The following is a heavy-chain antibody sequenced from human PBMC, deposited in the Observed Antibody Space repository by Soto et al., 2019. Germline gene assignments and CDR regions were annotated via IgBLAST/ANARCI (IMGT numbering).Heavy chain of an antibody. CDR1: GFSLTQYW. CDR2: INEDGTKR. CDR3: TRWDGRCSGGSCFFDS. J-gene: IGHJ4*02. Sequence: EVQLVESGGGLDQSGGSLRLSCIASGFSLTQYWMSWVRQTPRKGLEWVAKINEDGTKRDYMESVEGRFTISRDNAKNSVSLQMNSLRADDTAVYFCTRWDGRCSGGSCFFDSWGQGTLVTVSS. V-gene: IGHV3-7*01. D-gene: IGHD2-15*01.